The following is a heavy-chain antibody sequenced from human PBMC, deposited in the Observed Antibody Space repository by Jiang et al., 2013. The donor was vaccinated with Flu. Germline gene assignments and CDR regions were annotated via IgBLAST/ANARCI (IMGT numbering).Heavy chain of an antibody. V-gene: IGHV3-7*05. CDR3: AKAGKPPYYYDSSGYQGYAFDM. D-gene: IGHD3-22*01. CDR2: IEQDGSEK. Sequence: QLLESGGGLVQPGGSLRLSCTASGFAFSSYWMTWVRQAPGKGLEWVANIEQDGSEKYYVDSVKGRFTISRDNAKNSLFLQMNSVKAEDTAVYYCAKAGKPPYYYDSSGYQGYAFDMWGQGTVVTVSS. J-gene: IGHJ3*02. CDR1: GFAFSSYW.